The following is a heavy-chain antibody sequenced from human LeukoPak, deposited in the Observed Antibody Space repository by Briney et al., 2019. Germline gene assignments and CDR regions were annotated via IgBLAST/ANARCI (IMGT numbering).Heavy chain of an antibody. CDR1: GGSISSYY. V-gene: IGHV4-59*12. J-gene: IGHJ5*02. Sequence: PSETLSLTCTVSGGSISSYYWSWIRQPPGKGLEWIGYIYYSGSTNYNPSLKSRVTISVDTSKNQFSLKLSSVTAADTAVYYCARGLRTTLEGYCSSTSCAKGVWFDPWGQGTLVTVSS. D-gene: IGHD2-2*01. CDR3: ARGLRTTLEGYCSSTSCAKGVWFDP. CDR2: IYYSGST.